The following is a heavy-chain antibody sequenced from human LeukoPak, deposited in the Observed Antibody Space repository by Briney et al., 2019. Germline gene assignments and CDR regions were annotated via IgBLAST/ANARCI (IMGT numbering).Heavy chain of an antibody. CDR1: GFTVSSNY. Sequence: GGSLRLSCEASGFTVSSNYMSWVRQAPGKGLEWVSVIYSGGSTYYADSVKGRFTISRDNSKNTLYLQMNSLRAEDTAVYYCARVKGAFGEEFDAFDIWGQGTMVTVSS. D-gene: IGHD3-10*01. CDR3: ARVKGAFGEEFDAFDI. V-gene: IGHV3-53*01. J-gene: IGHJ3*02. CDR2: IYSGGST.